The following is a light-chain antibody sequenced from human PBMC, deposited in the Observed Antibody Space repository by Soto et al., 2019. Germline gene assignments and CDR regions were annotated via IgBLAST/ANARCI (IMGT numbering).Light chain of an antibody. V-gene: IGKV1-12*01. CDR2: AAS. CDR1: QAVSTW. Sequence: DIQMTQSPSFVSASVGDRVTITCRASQAVSTWLAWYQQKPGDAPKLLIYAASTLQSGVPSRFSGSGSGTDFTLTIRSLQPEDFATYYCQQSNSFPLTCGQGTKVDIK. CDR3: QQSNSFPLT. J-gene: IGKJ1*01.